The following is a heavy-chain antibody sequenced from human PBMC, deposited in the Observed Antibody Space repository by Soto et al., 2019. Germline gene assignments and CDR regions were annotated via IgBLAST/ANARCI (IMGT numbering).Heavy chain of an antibody. CDR3: ARVFYSSGWYGVNWFDP. CDR1: GYTFTSYA. Sequence: ASVKVSCKASGYTFTSYAMHWVRQAPGQRLEWMGWINAGNGNTKYSQKFQGRVTITRDTSASTAYMELSSLRSDDTAVYYCARVFYSSGWYGVNWFDPWGQGTRVTVSS. V-gene: IGHV1-3*01. D-gene: IGHD6-19*01. J-gene: IGHJ5*02. CDR2: INAGNGNT.